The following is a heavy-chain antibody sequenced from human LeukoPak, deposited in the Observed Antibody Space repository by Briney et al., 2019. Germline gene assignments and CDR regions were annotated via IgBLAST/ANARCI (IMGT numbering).Heavy chain of an antibody. CDR2: ISAYNGNT. Sequence: GASVKVSCKASGYTFTSYGISWVRQAPGQGLEWTGWISAYNGNTNYAQKLQGRVTMTTDTSTSTAYMELRSLRSDDTAVYYCARVNYDILTGSSDAFDIWGQGTMVTVSS. V-gene: IGHV1-18*01. CDR3: ARVNYDILTGSSDAFDI. D-gene: IGHD3-9*01. J-gene: IGHJ3*02. CDR1: GYTFTSYG.